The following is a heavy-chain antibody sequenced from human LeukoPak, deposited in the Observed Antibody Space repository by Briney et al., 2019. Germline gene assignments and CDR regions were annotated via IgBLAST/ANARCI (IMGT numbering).Heavy chain of an antibody. V-gene: IGHV3-30*03. J-gene: IGHJ6*02. Sequence: GRSLRLSCVASGFTFSTYGMHWVRQAPGKGLEWVAVMSHDGSIEKYAGSVKGRFTISRDNSKKTLFLRMNSLRSDDAAVYYCARAKIIQSITHMDVWGQGTTVTVSS. CDR3: ARAKIIQSITHMDV. CDR1: GFTFSTYG. D-gene: IGHD5-18*01. CDR2: MSHDGSIE.